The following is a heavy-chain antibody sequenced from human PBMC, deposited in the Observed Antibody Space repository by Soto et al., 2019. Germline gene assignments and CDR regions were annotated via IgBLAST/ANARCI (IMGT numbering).Heavy chain of an antibody. J-gene: IGHJ6*02. CDR1: GGSISSYY. Sequence: PSETLSLTCTVSGGSISSYYWSWIRQPAGKGLEWIGRIYTSGSTNYNPSLKSRVTMSVDTSKNQFSLKLSSVTAADTAVYYCARDFREYCSSTSCYHYYYYYYGMDVWGQGTTVTVS. CDR2: IYTSGST. V-gene: IGHV4-4*07. D-gene: IGHD2-2*01. CDR3: ARDFREYCSSTSCYHYYYYYYGMDV.